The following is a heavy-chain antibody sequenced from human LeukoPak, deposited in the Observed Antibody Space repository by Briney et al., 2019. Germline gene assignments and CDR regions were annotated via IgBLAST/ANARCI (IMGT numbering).Heavy chain of an antibody. Sequence: SETLSLTCTVSGGSISSYYWSWIRQPPGKGLEWIGEINHSGSTNYNPSLKSRVTISVDTSKNQFSLKLSSVTAADTAVYYCARGRSPGGKELDYWGQGTLVTVSS. J-gene: IGHJ4*02. V-gene: IGHV4-34*01. CDR1: GGSISSYY. D-gene: IGHD2-15*01. CDR3: ARGRSPGGKELDY. CDR2: INHSGST.